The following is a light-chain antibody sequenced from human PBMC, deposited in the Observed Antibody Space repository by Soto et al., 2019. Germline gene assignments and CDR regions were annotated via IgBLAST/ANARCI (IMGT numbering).Light chain of an antibody. J-gene: IGLJ1*01. CDR1: SSDVGGYNS. Sequence: QSALTQPPSASGSPGQSVTISCTGTSSDVGGYNSVSWYQQHPGKAPKLMIYEVTERPSGVPDRFSGSKSGNTASLTVSGLQAEDEADYYCSSYAGSPSYVFGTGTKLTVL. V-gene: IGLV2-8*01. CDR3: SSYAGSPSYV. CDR2: EVT.